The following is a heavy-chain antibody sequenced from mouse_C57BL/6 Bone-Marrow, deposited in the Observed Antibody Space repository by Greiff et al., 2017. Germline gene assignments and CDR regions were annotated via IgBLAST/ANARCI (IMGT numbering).Heavy chain of an antibody. CDR2: ISNLAYSI. CDR3: ARRGNYYAMDY. Sequence: EVKLMESGGGLVQPGGSLKLSCAASGFTFSDYRMAWVRQAPRKGPEWVAFISNLAYSIYYADTVTGRFTISRENAKNTLYLEMSSLRSEDTAMYYCARRGNYYAMDYWGQGTSVTVSS. CDR1: GFTFSDYR. J-gene: IGHJ4*01. V-gene: IGHV5-15*01.